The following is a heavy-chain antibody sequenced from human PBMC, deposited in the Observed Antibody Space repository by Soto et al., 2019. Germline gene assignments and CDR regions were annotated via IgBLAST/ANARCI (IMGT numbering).Heavy chain of an antibody. V-gene: IGHV3-33*01. J-gene: IGHJ6*03. D-gene: IGHD3-9*01. Sequence: GGSLRLSCAASGFTFSSYGMHWVRQAPGKGLEWVAVIWYDGSNKYYADSVKGRFTISRDNSKNTLYLQMNSLRAEDTAVYYCARDRMRRYDILTGYLPLWGGGYMDVWGKGTTVTVSS. CDR1: GFTFSSYG. CDR3: ARDRMRRYDILTGYLPLWGGGYMDV. CDR2: IWYDGSNK.